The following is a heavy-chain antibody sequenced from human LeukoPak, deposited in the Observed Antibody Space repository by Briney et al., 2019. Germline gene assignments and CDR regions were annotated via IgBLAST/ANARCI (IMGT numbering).Heavy chain of an antibody. J-gene: IGHJ4*02. CDR3: ARAAVGSFDY. V-gene: IGHV4-59*01. CDR2: IYYSGST. CDR1: GGSFSSYY. Sequence: SETLSLTCAVYGGSFSSYYWSWIRQPPGKGLEWIGYIYYSGSTNYDPSLKSRVTISVDTSKNQFSLKLSSVTAADTAVYYCARAAVGSFDYWGQGTLVTVSS. D-gene: IGHD4-23*01.